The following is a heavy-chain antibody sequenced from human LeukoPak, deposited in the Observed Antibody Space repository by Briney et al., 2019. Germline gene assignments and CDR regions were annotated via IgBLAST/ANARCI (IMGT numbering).Heavy chain of an antibody. CDR1: GYTFTGYY. CDR3: ARGYHPYSSGWYYFDY. Sequence: SVKVSCKASGYTFTGYYMHWVRQAPGQGLEWMGGIIPIFGTANYAQKFQGRVTITADESTSTAYMELSSLRSEDTAVYYCARGYHPYSSGWYYFDYWGQGTLVTVSS. CDR2: IIPIFGTA. D-gene: IGHD6-19*01. V-gene: IGHV1-69*13. J-gene: IGHJ4*02.